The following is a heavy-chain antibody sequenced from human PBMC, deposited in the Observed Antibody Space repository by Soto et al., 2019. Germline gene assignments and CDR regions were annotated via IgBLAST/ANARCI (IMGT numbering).Heavy chain of an antibody. V-gene: IGHV3-33*01. CDR3: ARTPTIAAAGSSYYYYYGMDV. Sequence: PGGSLRLSCAASGFTFSSYVMHWVRQAPGKGLEWVAVIWYDGSNKYYADSVKGRFTISRDNSKNTLYLQMNSLRAEDTAVYYCARTPTIAAAGSSYYYYYGMDVWGQGTTVTVSS. J-gene: IGHJ6*02. CDR2: IWYDGSNK. CDR1: GFTFSSYV. D-gene: IGHD6-13*01.